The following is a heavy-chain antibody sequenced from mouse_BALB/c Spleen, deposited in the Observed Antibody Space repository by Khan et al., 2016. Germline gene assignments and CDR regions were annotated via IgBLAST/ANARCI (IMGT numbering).Heavy chain of an antibody. CDR2: IKTYTGES. J-gene: IGHJ4*01. V-gene: IGHV9-1*02. CDR1: GYNFKNYG. CDR3: ARRRLRDLYYAMDY. D-gene: IGHD3-2*02. Sequence: QIQLVQSGPELKKPGETVKISCKASGYNFKNYGMNWVKQAPGKGLKWMGWIKTYTGESTYADDFKGRFAFSLEASASTAYLQINNLKNEDMATYFCARRRLRDLYYAMDYWGQGTSVTVSS.